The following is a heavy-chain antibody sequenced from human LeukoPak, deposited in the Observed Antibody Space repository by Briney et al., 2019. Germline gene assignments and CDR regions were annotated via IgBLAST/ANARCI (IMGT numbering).Heavy chain of an antibody. V-gene: IGHV3-64*01. CDR3: ARADRYSLYGMDV. CDR2: ISSNGGST. D-gene: IGHD5-18*01. Sequence: PGGSLRLSCAASGFTFSNYAMHWVRQAPGKGLEYVSAISSNGGSTYYANSVKGRFTISRDNSKNTLYLQMGSLRAEDMAVYYCARADRYSLYGMDVWGQGTTVTVSS. CDR1: GFTFSNYA. J-gene: IGHJ6*02.